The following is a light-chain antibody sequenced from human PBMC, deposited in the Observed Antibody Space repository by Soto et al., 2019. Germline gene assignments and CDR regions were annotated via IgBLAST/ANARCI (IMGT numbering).Light chain of an antibody. J-gene: IGKJ1*01. CDR2: GAS. CDR3: QQYNNWPQT. Sequence: EIVMTQSRATLSVSPGERATLSCRASQSVSSNLAWYQQKPGQAPRLLIYGASTRATGIPARFSGSGSGTEFTLTISSLQSEDFAVYYCQQYNNWPQTFGQGTKVEI. CDR1: QSVSSN. V-gene: IGKV3-15*01.